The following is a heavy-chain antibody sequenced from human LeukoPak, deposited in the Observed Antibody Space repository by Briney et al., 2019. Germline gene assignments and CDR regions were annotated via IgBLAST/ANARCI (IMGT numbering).Heavy chain of an antibody. Sequence: VASVKVSCKASGYTFTSYGISWVRRAPGQGLEWMGWISAYNGNTNYAQKLQGRVTMTTGTSTSTAYMELRSLRSDDTAVYYCARPHSSGCLTTYYFDYWGQGTLVTVSS. CDR3: ARPHSSGCLTTYYFDY. CDR2: ISAYNGNT. D-gene: IGHD6-19*01. V-gene: IGHV1-18*01. J-gene: IGHJ4*02. CDR1: GYTFTSYG.